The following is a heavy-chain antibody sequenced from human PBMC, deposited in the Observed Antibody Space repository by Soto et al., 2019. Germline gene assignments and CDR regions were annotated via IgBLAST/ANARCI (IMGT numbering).Heavy chain of an antibody. CDR1: GGSISTGGSY. D-gene: IGHD2-2*02. CDR3: ARARFQVLYGKPYFDS. CDR2: IYHSGNT. J-gene: IGHJ4*02. V-gene: IGHV4-31*03. Sequence: PSETLSLTCTVSGGSISTGGSYWIWMRQGPGKGLEWIGNIYHSGNTYYNPSLKSRLTISVDTSKNHFSLMVDSVTAADTAVYYCARARFQVLYGKPYFDSWGQGTLVTVSS.